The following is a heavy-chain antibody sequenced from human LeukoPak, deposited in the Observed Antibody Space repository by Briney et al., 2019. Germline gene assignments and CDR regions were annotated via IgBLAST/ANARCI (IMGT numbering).Heavy chain of an antibody. Sequence: GGSLRLSCAASGFTFSSYSMNWVRQTPGKGLEWVSYISSSIISTIYYADFVKGRFTISRDNAKNSLYLQMNSLRAEDTAVYYCARKNGSSWDYWGQGTLVTVSS. J-gene: IGHJ4*02. CDR2: ISSSIISTI. CDR1: GFTFSSYS. V-gene: IGHV3-48*01. CDR3: ARKNGSSWDY. D-gene: IGHD6-6*01.